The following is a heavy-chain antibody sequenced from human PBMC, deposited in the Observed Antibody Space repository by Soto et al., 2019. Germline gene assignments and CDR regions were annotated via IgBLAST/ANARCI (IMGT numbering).Heavy chain of an antibody. CDR1: GFTFSSYA. V-gene: IGHV3-23*01. Sequence: EVQLLESGGGLVQPGGSLRLSCAASGFTFSSYAMSWVRQAPGKGLEWVSAISGSGGSTYYADSVKGRFTISRDNSKKSLYLQMNSLRAEDTAVYYCVVRRVVAQYMKGSLDYWGQGTLVTVSS. CDR2: ISGSGGST. J-gene: IGHJ4*02. D-gene: IGHD3-22*01. CDR3: VVRRVVAQYMKGSLDY.